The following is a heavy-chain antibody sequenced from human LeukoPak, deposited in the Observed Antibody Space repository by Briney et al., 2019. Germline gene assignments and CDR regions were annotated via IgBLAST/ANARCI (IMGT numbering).Heavy chain of an antibody. Sequence: PGGSLRLSCEVSGLTSGTYGLTYGLTWVRQAPGKGLEWVSSVSGSGDATYIADSVRGRFFMFRDSSKNTVDLDMKGLRPDDTAVYYCARDQLEAYAFDIWGQGTMVTVSS. V-gene: IGHV3-23*01. CDR2: VSGSGDAT. CDR1: GLTSGTYG. J-gene: IGHJ3*02. D-gene: IGHD1-1*01. CDR3: ARDQLEAYAFDI.